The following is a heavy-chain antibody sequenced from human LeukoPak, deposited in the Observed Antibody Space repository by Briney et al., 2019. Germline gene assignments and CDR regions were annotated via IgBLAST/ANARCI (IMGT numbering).Heavy chain of an antibody. D-gene: IGHD3-10*01. CDR3: ARGRPVGSGSYYKY. J-gene: IGHJ4*02. V-gene: IGHV1-2*04. Sequence: ASVKVSCKVSGYTFTGYYMHWVRQAPGQGLEWMGWINPNSGGTNYAQKFQGWVTMTRDTSISTAYMELSRLRSDDTAVYYCARGRPVGSGSYYKYWGQGTLVTVSS. CDR1: GYTFTGYY. CDR2: INPNSGGT.